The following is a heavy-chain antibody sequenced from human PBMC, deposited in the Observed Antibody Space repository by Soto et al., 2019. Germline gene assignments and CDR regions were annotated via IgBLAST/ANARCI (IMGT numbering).Heavy chain of an antibody. CDR3: AKSRGYLTSVDTRGIDY. V-gene: IGHV3-23*01. CDR1: GFTFSSYA. D-gene: IGHD6-25*01. J-gene: IGHJ4*02. Sequence: GGSLRLSCAASGFTFSSYAMSWVRQAPGKWLEWATSIGGGGLTTYYADSVKGRFTIYRDNSKKTLYLQMNSLRAEDTAVYYCAKSRGYLTSVDTRGIDYWGQGTLVTVSS. CDR2: IGGGGLTT.